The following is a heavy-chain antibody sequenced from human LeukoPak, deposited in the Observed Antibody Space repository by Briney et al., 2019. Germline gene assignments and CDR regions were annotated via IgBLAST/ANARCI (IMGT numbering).Heavy chain of an antibody. CDR1: GFIVSNNY. CDR3: ARDARYNWNDGLDY. J-gene: IGHJ4*02. V-gene: IGHV3-53*01. D-gene: IGHD1-1*01. CDR2: LYNAGST. Sequence: GGSLRLSCVASGFIVSNNYMSWVRQAPGKGLEWVSVLYNAGSTYYADSVKGRFTISRDNAKNSLYLQMNSLRDEDTAVYYCARDARYNWNDGLDYWGQGTLVTVSS.